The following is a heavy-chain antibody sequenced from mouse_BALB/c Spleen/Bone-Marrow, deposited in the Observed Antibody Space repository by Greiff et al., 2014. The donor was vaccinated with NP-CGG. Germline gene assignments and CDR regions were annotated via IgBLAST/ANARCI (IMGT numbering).Heavy chain of an antibody. Sequence: QVQLQQSGAELVKPGASLKLSCKASGYTFTNYWIHWVKQRPGQGLEWVGEFNPSNGRTNYNEKFKTKATLTVDKSSSTAYMQLSSLTSEDSAVNYCAARLSHLAMDYWGQGTSVTVSS. V-gene: IGHV1S81*02. D-gene: IGHD2-2*01. J-gene: IGHJ4*01. CDR1: GYTFTNYW. CDR3: AARLSHLAMDY. CDR2: FNPSNGRT.